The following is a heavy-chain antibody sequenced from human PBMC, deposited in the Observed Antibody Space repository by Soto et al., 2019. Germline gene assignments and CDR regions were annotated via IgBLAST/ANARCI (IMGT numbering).Heavy chain of an antibody. CDR3: ARDRYCSGGSCYDY. J-gene: IGHJ4*02. CDR1: GGSFSGYY. Sequence: SETLSLTCAVYGGSFSGYYWSWIRQPPGKGLEWIGEINHSGSTNYNPSLKSRVTISVDTSKNQFSLKLSSVTAADTAVYYCARDRYCSGGSCYDYWGQGTLVPVSS. CDR2: INHSGST. D-gene: IGHD2-15*01. V-gene: IGHV4-34*01.